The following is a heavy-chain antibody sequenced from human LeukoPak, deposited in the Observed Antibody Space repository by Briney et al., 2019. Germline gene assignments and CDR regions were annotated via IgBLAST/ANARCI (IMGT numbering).Heavy chain of an antibody. Sequence: GGSLRLSCAASGFTFSDYYMTWIRQAPGRGMEWISYINGSSSDTKYADSVKGRFTISRDNAKNSVYLLMNSLRAEDTAVYYCARRGTTYCTVDSCHPNWFDPWGQGTLVTVSS. CDR1: GFTFSDYY. CDR3: ARRGTTYCTVDSCHPNWFDP. V-gene: IGHV3-11*03. J-gene: IGHJ5*02. D-gene: IGHD2-15*01. CDR2: INGSSSDT.